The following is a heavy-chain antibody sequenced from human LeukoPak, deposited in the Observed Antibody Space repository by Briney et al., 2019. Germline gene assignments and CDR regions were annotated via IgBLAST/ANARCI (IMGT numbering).Heavy chain of an antibody. CDR1: GDTITSYY. D-gene: IGHD5-18*01. Sequence: ASVKVSCKASGDTITSYYMYWVRQAPGQWLEWMGIINPSGGSTSYAQKFQGRVTMTRDTSTSTVYMELSSLRSEDTAVYYCASGYSYGYSWFDPWGQGTLVTVSS. J-gene: IGHJ5*02. V-gene: IGHV1-46*01. CDR2: INPSGGST. CDR3: ASGYSYGYSWFDP.